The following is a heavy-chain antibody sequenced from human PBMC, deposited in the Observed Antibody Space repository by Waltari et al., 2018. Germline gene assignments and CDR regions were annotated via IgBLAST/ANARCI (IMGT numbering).Heavy chain of an antibody. CDR2: IYHSGST. J-gene: IGHJ5*02. V-gene: IGHV4-38-2*01. CDR1: GYSISSGSY. D-gene: IGHD6-19*01. CDR3: ARAGLVRLGWFDP. Sequence: VQLQESGPGLVKPSETLSLTCAVSGYSISSGSYWGWIRQPPGKGLEWIGSIYHSGSTYYNPSLKSRVTISVDTSKNQFSLKLSSVTAADTAVYYCARAGLVRLGWFDPWGQGTLVTVSS.